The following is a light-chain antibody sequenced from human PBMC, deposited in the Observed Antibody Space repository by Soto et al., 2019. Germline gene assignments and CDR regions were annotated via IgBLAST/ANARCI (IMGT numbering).Light chain of an antibody. Sequence: DIQMTQSPSTLSASVGDRVSITGRASQSISSWLAWYQQKPGKAPKLLIYDASNLEAGVPSRFRGSGSGTDFTFTISRLQPEDIATYYCQQYENLPTFGQGTRLEI. CDR3: QQYENLPT. CDR2: DAS. V-gene: IGKV1-33*01. CDR1: QSISSW. J-gene: IGKJ5*01.